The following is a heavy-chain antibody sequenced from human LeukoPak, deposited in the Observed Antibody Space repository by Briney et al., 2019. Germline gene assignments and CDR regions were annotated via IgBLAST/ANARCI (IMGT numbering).Heavy chain of an antibody. CDR1: GGSISSGSYY. J-gene: IGHJ4*02. D-gene: IGHD6-6*01. CDR3: ARAEWLYSSSFDY. Sequence: SETLSLTCTVSGGSISSGSYYWSWIRQPDGKGLEWIGRIYTSGSTNYTPSLKYRGTISVDTSKNQFSLKLSSVTAADTAVYYCARAEWLYSSSFDYWGQGTLVTVSS. CDR2: IYTSGST. V-gene: IGHV4-61*02.